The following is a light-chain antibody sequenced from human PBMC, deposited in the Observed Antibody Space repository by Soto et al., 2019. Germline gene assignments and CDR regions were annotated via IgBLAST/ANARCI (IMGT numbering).Light chain of an antibody. CDR3: QQYGLSPWT. J-gene: IGKJ1*01. CDR2: GAS. CDR1: QSVSSDY. V-gene: IGKV3-20*01. Sequence: EIVFTQSPGTLSLSPGERATLSCRASQSVSSDYLGWYQQKPGQAPRLLIYGASSRATGIPDRFSASGSGTDFTLTISRLEPEDFAVYYCQQYGLSPWTFGQGTKVEIK.